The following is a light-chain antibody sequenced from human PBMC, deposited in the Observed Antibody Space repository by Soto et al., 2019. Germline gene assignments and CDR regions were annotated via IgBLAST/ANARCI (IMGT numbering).Light chain of an antibody. CDR3: QQYGTSPFT. CDR1: QSVSYSY. CDR2: GAS. V-gene: IGKV3-20*01. J-gene: IGKJ5*01. Sequence: EIVLTQSPGTLSLSPGERATLSCRASQSVSYSYVAWYQQKPGQAPRLLIYGASSRATGIPDRFSGSASGTDFTLTISRLEPEDFAVYYCQQYGTSPFTFGQGTRLEIK.